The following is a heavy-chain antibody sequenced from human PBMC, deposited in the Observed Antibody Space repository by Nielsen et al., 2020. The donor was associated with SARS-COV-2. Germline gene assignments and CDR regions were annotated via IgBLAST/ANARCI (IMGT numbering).Heavy chain of an antibody. J-gene: IGHJ4*02. CDR3: ARERFGELLYKGLDY. V-gene: IGHV3-30*04. Sequence: GESLKISCAASGFTFSSYAMHWVRQAPGKGLEWVAVISYDGSNKYYADSVKGRFTISRDNSKNTLYLQMNSLRAEDTAVYYCARERFGELLYKGLDYWGQGTLVTVSS. CDR1: GFTFSSYA. CDR2: ISYDGSNK. D-gene: IGHD3-10*01.